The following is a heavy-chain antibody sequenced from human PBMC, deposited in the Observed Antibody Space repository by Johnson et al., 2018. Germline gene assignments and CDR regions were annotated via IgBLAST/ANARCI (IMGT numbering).Heavy chain of an antibody. CDR3: TRENSGSNAY. D-gene: IGHD1-1*01. J-gene: IGHJ4*02. CDR2: ISFDGSSR. V-gene: IGHV3-33*08. CDR1: AFTFSNFG. Sequence: VQLVESGGGVAQPGTSLRLSCEASAFTFSNFGVNWVRQSPGKGLEWVAFISFDGSSRFYADSVKGRFTISRDNSKNTLYLQMNSLRTEDTAIYYCTRENSGSNAYWGQGTLVTVSS.